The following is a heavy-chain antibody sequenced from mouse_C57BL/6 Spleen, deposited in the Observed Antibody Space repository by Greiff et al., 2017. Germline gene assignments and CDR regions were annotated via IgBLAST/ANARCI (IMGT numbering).Heavy chain of an antibody. J-gene: IGHJ4*01. CDR1: GYTFTDYE. CDR3: TKGFITTVVAKGYYYAMDY. D-gene: IGHD1-1*01. V-gene: IGHV1-15*01. Sequence: VQLQQSGAELVRPGASVTLSCKASGYTFTDYEMHWVKQTPVHGLEWIGAIDPETGGTAYNQKFKGKAILTADKSSSTAYMELRSLTSEDSAVDYCTKGFITTVVAKGYYYAMDYWGQGTSVTVSS. CDR2: IDPETGGT.